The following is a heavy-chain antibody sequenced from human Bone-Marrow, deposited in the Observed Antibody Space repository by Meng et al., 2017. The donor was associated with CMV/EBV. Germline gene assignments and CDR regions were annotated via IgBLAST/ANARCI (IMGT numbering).Heavy chain of an antibody. D-gene: IGHD3-3*01. J-gene: IGHJ4*02. CDR3: AKDPDYGSYYDFWSGHDY. Sequence: TFSSYAMSWVRQAPGKGLEWVSAISGSGGSTYYADSVKGRFTISRDNSKNTLYLQMNSLRAEDTAVYYCAKDPDYGSYYDFWSGHDYWGQGTLVTVSS. CDR1: TFSSYA. V-gene: IGHV3-23*01. CDR2: ISGSGGST.